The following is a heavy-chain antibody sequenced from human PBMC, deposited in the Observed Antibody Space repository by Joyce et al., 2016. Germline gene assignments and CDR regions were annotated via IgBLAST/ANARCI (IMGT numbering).Heavy chain of an antibody. CDR1: GDSVSSNTVA. V-gene: IGHV6-1*01. Sequence: QVRLQQSGPGVVKPSQTLSLTCAVSGDSVSSNTVAWNWIRYSPSRGLEWLGRAYRRSSQSAESVKGRIIIHPDTSKNQFSLQLNSVTPEDTAVYFCARGINHGFDIWGQGTVVTVSS. CDR3: ARGINHGFDI. CDR2: AYRRSS. D-gene: IGHD3-16*01. J-gene: IGHJ3*02.